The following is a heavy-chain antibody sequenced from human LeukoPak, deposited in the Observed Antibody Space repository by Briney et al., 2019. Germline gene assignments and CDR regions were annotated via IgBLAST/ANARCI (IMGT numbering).Heavy chain of an antibody. CDR2: IYTSGST. D-gene: IGHD6-13*01. CDR3: ARDSRSWYRYYYYGMDV. CDR1: GGSISSYY. Sequence: SETLSLTCTVSGGSISSYYWGWIRQPAGKGLEWIGRIYTSGSTNYNPSLKSRVTMSVDTSKNQFSLKLSSVTAADTAVYYCARDSRSWYRYYYYGMDVWGQGTTVTVSS. J-gene: IGHJ6*02. V-gene: IGHV4-4*07.